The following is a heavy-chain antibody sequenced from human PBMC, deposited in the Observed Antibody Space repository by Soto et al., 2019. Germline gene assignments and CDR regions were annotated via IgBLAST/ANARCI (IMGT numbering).Heavy chain of an antibody. CDR3: ARLLGGRKYPPLRFLEDDSKPPPFDY. V-gene: IGHV4-39*01. D-gene: IGHD3-3*01. J-gene: IGHJ4*02. Sequence: SETLSLPCTGSGGSISSSSYYWGWIRPPPRKGLGWIGRNYYSGSTYYNPSLKSRVTISVDTSKNQFSLKLSSVTAADTAVYYCARLLGGRKYPPLRFLEDDSKPPPFDYWGQGTLVTVSS. CDR1: GGSISSSSYY. CDR2: NYYSGST.